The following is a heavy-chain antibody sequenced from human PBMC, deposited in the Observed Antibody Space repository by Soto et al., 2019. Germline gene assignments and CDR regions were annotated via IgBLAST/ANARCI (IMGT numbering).Heavy chain of an antibody. CDR1: GYSFTSYW. J-gene: IGHJ5*02. CDR2: IYPGDSDT. D-gene: IGHD3-9*01. Sequence: GESLKISCKGSGYSFTSYWIGWVRQMPGKGLEWMGIIYPGDSDTRYSPSFQGQVTISADKSISTAYLQWSSLKASDTAMYYCARTPPGYYDILTGPPGWFDPWGQGTLVTVYS. V-gene: IGHV5-51*01. CDR3: ARTPPGYYDILTGPPGWFDP.